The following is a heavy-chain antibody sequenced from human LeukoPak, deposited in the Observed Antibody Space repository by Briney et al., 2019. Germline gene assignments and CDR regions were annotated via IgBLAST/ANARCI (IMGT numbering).Heavy chain of an antibody. V-gene: IGHV4-34*01. J-gene: IGHJ4*02. Sequence: PSETLSLTCAVYGGSFSGYYWSWIRQPPGKGLEWIGEINHSGSTNYNPSLKSRVTISVDTSKNQFSLKLSSVTAADTAVYYCAREKVTHYYGSGSYWSTEETFDYWGQGTLVTVSP. D-gene: IGHD3-10*01. CDR1: GGSFSGYY. CDR2: INHSGST. CDR3: AREKVTHYYGSGSYWSTEETFDY.